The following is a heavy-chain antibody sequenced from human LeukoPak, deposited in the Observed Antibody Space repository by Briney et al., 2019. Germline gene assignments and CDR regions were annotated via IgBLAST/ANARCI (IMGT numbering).Heavy chain of an antibody. V-gene: IGHV3-11*01. Sequence: GGSLRLSCAAPGFTFRGFYMTWIRQAPGQGLEWGSYIGSSSGVTYYGGSVKGRFTISRDNAKNSLYLEMNSLRANDTAVYYCARDPRPLGYCRSDNCYKNGGVYNWFDPWGQGTLVTVSS. CDR3: ARDPRPLGYCRSDNCYKNGGVYNWFDP. J-gene: IGHJ5*02. CDR2: IGSSSGVT. CDR1: GFTFRGFY. D-gene: IGHD2-2*02.